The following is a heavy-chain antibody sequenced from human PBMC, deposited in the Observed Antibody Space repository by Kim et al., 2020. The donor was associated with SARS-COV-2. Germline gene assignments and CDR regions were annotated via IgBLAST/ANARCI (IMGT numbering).Heavy chain of an antibody. D-gene: IGHD6-13*01. CDR1: GYSFTSYW. CDR3: ASRIAAAVTGFDP. CDR2: IDPSDSYT. Sequence: GESLKISCKGSGYSFTSYWISWVRQMPGKGLEWMGRIDPSDSYTNYSPSFQGHVTISADKSISTAYLQWSSLKASDTAMYYCASRIAAAVTGFDPWGQGTLVTVSS. J-gene: IGHJ5*02. V-gene: IGHV5-10-1*01.